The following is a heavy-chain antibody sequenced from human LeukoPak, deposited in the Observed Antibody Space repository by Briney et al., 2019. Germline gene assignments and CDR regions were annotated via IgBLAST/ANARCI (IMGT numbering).Heavy chain of an antibody. CDR3: ARVSKPIRDYGDYYP. CDR2: ISYDGSNK. V-gene: IGHV3-30-3*01. D-gene: IGHD4-17*01. Sequence: GGSLRLSCAASGFTFSSYAMHWVRQAPGKGLEWVAVISYDGSNKYYADSVKGRFTISRDNSKNTLYLQMNSLRAEDTAVYYCARVSKPIRDYGDYYPWGQGTLVTVSS. J-gene: IGHJ5*02. CDR1: GFTFSSYA.